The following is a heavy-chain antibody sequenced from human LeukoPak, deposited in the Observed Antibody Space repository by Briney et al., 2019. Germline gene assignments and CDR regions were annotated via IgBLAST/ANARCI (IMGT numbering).Heavy chain of an antibody. J-gene: IGHJ4*02. Sequence: GESLKISCKGSGYSFTSYWIGWVRQMPGKGLEWMGIIYPSDSDTRYSPYFQGQVAISAVKYISTAYLQWSSLKASDTAVYYCARSGGSSSCSDYWGQGPLVTVSS. CDR3: ARSGGSSSCSDY. CDR1: GYSFTSYW. V-gene: IGHV5-51*01. CDR2: IYPSDSDT. D-gene: IGHD6-13*01.